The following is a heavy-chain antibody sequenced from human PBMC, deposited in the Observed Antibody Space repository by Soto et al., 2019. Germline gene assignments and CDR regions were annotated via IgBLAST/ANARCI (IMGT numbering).Heavy chain of an antibody. Sequence: ASVKVSCKASGYTFTSYAMHWVRQAPGQRLEWMGWINAGNGNTKYSQKFQGRVNITRDTSASTAYMELSSLRSEDTSVYYCARDLGSMVVFDYWGQGTLVTVSS. CDR2: INAGNGNT. CDR3: ARDLGSMVVFDY. V-gene: IGHV1-3*01. J-gene: IGHJ4*02. D-gene: IGHD2-15*01. CDR1: GYTFTSYA.